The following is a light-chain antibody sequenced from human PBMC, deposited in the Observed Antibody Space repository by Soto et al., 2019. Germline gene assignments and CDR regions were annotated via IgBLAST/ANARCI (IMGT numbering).Light chain of an antibody. CDR2: EVS. J-gene: IGLJ1*01. V-gene: IGLV2-14*01. CDR1: SSDVGGYNY. CDR3: SSYTSSSTYV. Sequence: QSVLTQPASVSGSPGQSITISCTGTSSDVGGYNYVSWYQQHPGKAPKLMIYEVSNRPSGVSNRFSGSKAGNTASLTICGLQAEDDADYCCSSYTSSSTYVFGAGTKVTVL.